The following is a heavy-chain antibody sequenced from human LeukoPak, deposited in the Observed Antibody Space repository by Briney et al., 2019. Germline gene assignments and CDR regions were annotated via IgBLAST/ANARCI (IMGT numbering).Heavy chain of an antibody. CDR1: GGSISSYY. CDR3: ARYSSGWYYFDY. Sequence: SETLSLTCTVSGGSISSYYWSWIRQPPGKGLEWIGYIYYSGSTNYNPSLKSRVTISVDTSKNQLSLKLSSVTAADTAVYYCARYSSGWYYFDYWGQGTLVTVSS. CDR2: IYYSGST. J-gene: IGHJ4*02. V-gene: IGHV4-59*08. D-gene: IGHD6-19*01.